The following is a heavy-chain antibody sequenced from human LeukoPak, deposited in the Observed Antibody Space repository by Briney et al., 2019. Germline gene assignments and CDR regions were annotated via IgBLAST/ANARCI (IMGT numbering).Heavy chain of an antibody. V-gene: IGHV3-23*01. CDR3: TYYYDSSGYLDAFDI. J-gene: IGHJ3*02. CDR1: GFTFSSYA. CDR2: ISGSGGST. D-gene: IGHD3-22*01. Sequence: GASLRLSCAASGFTFSSYAMSWVRQAPGKGLEWVSAISGSGGSTYYADPVKGRFTISRDNSKNTLYLQMNSLRAEDTAVYYCTYYYDSSGYLDAFDIWGQGTMVTVSS.